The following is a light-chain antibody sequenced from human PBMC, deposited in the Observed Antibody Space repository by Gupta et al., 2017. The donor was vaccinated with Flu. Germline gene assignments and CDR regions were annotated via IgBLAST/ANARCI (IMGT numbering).Light chain of an antibody. J-gene: IGKJ1*01. CDR2: AAS. CDR3: QHNYSNPPRT. CDR1: QSISSY. V-gene: IGKV1-39*01. Sequence: DIQMTQSPSSLSASVGDRVTITCRASQSISSYLNWYQQKPGKAPKLLIYAASSLQSGVPSRFSGSGSGTDLTLTISSRQQEDFATYYCQHNYSNPPRTFGQGTKVEIK.